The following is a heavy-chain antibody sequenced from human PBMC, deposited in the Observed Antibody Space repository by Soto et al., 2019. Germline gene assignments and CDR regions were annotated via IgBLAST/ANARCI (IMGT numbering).Heavy chain of an antibody. CDR2: IYYDGRT. D-gene: IGHD3-16*01. V-gene: IGHV4-59*01. J-gene: IGHJ6*02. CDR3: ARVGAVSAKNYFYYGMDV. Sequence: QVQLQESGPGLVKPSETLSLTCVVSGDRMTSLYWSWIRQPPGKALEWIGYIYYDGRTNYNPSLRSRVTVSLDTSKKEYYLRLDSTTAADTAVYYCARVGAVSAKNYFYYGMDVWGQGTTVTVSS. CDR1: GDRMTSLY.